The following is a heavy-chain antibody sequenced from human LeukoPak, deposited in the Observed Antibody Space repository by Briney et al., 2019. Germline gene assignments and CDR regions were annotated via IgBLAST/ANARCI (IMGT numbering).Heavy chain of an antibody. CDR1: GFTFSSYA. CDR3: ARGAGSSGLFDY. Sequence: GGSLRLSCAAPGFTFSSYAMHWVRQAPGKGLEWVAVISYDGSNKYYADSVKGRFTISKDNSKNTLYLQMNSLRAEDTAVYYCARGAGSSGLFDYWGQGTLVTVSS. CDR2: ISYDGSNK. V-gene: IGHV3-30-3*01. D-gene: IGHD6-19*01. J-gene: IGHJ4*02.